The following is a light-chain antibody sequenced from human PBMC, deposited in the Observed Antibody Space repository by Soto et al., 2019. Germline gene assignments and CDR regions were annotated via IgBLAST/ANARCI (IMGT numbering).Light chain of an antibody. V-gene: IGLV2-23*01. CDR1: RSDVGRYNL. Sequence: QSALTQPASVSGSPGQSITISCTGTRSDVGRYNLVSWYQQSPGKAPKLIIYEGSKRPSGVSNRFSGSKSGNTASLTISGLQAEDEADYHCCSYAGSTTYVFGSGTKLTV. CDR2: EGS. CDR3: CSYAGSTTYV. J-gene: IGLJ1*01.